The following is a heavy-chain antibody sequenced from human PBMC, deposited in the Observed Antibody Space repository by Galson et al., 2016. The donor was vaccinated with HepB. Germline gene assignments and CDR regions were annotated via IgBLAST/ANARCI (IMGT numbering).Heavy chain of an antibody. CDR1: GYTFTSYG. J-gene: IGHJ6*02. CDR2: IGAYHGNT. D-gene: IGHD5-18*01. Sequence: SVKVSCKASGYTFTSYGLSWVRQAPGQGLEWMGWIGAYHGNTKSAQNLQGRVTMTADTSTSTAHLGLRSLRSDDTAVYYCARERGGYTYGDLWGQGTTVTVSS. V-gene: IGHV1-18*01. CDR3: ARERGGYTYGDL.